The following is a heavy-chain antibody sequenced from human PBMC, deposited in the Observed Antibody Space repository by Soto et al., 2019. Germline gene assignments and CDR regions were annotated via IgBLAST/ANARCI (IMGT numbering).Heavy chain of an antibody. D-gene: IGHD3-3*01. V-gene: IGHV1-69*02. J-gene: IGHJ4*02. Sequence: QVQLVQSGAEVKKPGSSVKVSCKASGGTFSSYTISWVRQAPGQGLEWMGRIIPILGIATYAHKFQGRVTITADKSTRTAYMELSSLRSEATAVYYFAPHYDLWSGYQNFDYWGQVTLVTVSS. CDR1: GGTFSSYT. CDR2: IIPILGIA. CDR3: APHYDLWSGYQNFDY.